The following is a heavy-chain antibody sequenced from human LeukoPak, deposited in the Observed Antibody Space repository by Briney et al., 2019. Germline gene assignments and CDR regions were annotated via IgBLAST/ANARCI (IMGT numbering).Heavy chain of an antibody. CDR2: ISYDGSNK. D-gene: IGHD3-10*01. CDR1: GFTFSSYG. CDR3: AKDLRGSGSYSPDY. Sequence: GGSLRLSCAASGFTFSSYGMHWVRQASGKGLEWVAVISYDGSNKYYADSVKGRFTISRDNSKNTLYLQMNSLRAEDTAVYYCAKDLRGSGSYSPDYWGQGTLVTVSS. J-gene: IGHJ4*02. V-gene: IGHV3-30*18.